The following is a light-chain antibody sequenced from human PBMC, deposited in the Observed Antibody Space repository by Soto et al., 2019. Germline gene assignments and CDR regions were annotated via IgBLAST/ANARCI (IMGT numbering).Light chain of an antibody. J-gene: IGLJ1*01. CDR3: CSYAGSSTFYV. CDR1: SSDVRSYNL. CDR2: EVS. V-gene: IGLV2-23*02. Sequence: QSVLTQPASVSGSPGQSITISCTGTSSDVRSYNLVSWYQQHPGKAPKLMIYEVSKRPSGVSNRFSGSKSGNTASLTISGLQAEDEADYYCCSYAGSSTFYVFGTGTKVTV.